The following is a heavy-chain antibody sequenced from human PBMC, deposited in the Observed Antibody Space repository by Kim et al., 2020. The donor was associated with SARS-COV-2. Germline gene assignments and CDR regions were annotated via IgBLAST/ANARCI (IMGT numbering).Heavy chain of an antibody. CDR1: GFTFSGSA. CDR3: ARRGDYGGMDV. CDR2: IRSKVNSYAK. V-gene: IGHV3-73*01. J-gene: IGHJ6*02. Sequence: GGSLRLSCAASGFTFSGSAMHWVRQASGKGLEWVGRIRSKVNSYAKAYAASVKGRFTISRDDSKNTACLQMNSLKTEDTAVYSCARRGDYGGMDVWGQGTTVTVSS.